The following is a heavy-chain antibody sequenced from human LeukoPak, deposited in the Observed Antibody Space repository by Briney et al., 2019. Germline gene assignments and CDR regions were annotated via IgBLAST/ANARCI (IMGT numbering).Heavy chain of an antibody. J-gene: IGHJ6*03. CDR3: ARVNSPSYCSGGSCYLHYYYMDV. D-gene: IGHD2-15*01. CDR2: ISYDGSNK. CDR1: GFTFSSYG. V-gene: IGHV3-30*03. Sequence: GGSLRLSCAASGFTFSSYGMHWVRQAPGKGLEWVAVISYDGSNKYYADSVKGRFTISRNNSKNTLYLQMNSLRAEDTAVYYCARVNSPSYCSGGSCYLHYYYMDVWGKGTTVTISS.